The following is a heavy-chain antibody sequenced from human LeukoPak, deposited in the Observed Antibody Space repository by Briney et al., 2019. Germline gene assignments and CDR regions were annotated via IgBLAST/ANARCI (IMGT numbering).Heavy chain of an antibody. Sequence: QPGGSLRLSCAASGFTFSSYEMNWVRQAPGKGLEWVSYISSSGSTIYYADSVKGRFTISRDNSKNTLYLQMNSLRAEDTAVYYCAKVSRPYGSGKNNWFDPWGQGTLVTVSS. CDR2: ISSSGSTI. D-gene: IGHD3-10*01. CDR3: AKVSRPYGSGKNNWFDP. J-gene: IGHJ5*02. V-gene: IGHV3-48*03. CDR1: GFTFSSYE.